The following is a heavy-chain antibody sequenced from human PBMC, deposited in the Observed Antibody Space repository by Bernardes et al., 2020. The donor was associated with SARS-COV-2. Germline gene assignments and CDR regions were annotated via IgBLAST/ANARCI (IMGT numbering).Heavy chain of an antibody. CDR3: ARDTRPYYYDSSGGGFDY. J-gene: IGHJ4*02. Sequence: ASEKVSCKASGYSFTTFAIIWVRQAPGQGLAWLGWISPYNGRTEYGQTFQGRITMTTDTSTNTANLELRSLRSDDTAVYYCARDTRPYYYDSSGGGFDYWGQGTLVTVSS. D-gene: IGHD3-22*01. CDR2: ISPYNGRT. CDR1: GYSFTTFA. V-gene: IGHV1-18*01.